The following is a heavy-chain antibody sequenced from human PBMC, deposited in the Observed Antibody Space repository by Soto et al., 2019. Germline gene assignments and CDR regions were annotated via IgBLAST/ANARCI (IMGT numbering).Heavy chain of an antibody. CDR1: GYSISLGYY. CDR2: IYHSGNT. D-gene: IGHD2-15*01. Sequence: SETLSLTCAVSGYSISLGYYWGWIRQPPGKGLEWIGSIYHSGNTYYNPSLKSRVSISLDTSKNHFSLELTSVTAADTAVYYCARVKSAGRGGFDYWGLGTLVTVSS. J-gene: IGHJ4*02. CDR3: ARVKSAGRGGFDY. V-gene: IGHV4-38-2*01.